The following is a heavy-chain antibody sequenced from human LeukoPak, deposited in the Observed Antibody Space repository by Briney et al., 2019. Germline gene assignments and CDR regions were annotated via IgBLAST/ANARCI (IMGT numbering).Heavy chain of an antibody. Sequence: GGSLRLSCSGFGFTFSRYGMYWVRQASGKGLVRVAFIRYDGSNKYYADYVKGRFTISKDKSKNPLYLQMNSLRAEDTAVYYCAKEGRCISTSCYSADIWAVDAFDIWGQGTIVTVSS. CDR1: GFTFSRYG. CDR3: AKEGRCISTSCYSADIWAVDAFDI. V-gene: IGHV3-30*02. CDR2: IRYDGSNK. D-gene: IGHD2-2*02. J-gene: IGHJ3*02.